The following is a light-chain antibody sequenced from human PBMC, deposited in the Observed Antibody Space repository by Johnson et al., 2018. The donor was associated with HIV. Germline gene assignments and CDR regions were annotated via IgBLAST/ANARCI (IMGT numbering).Light chain of an antibody. V-gene: IGLV1-51*01. CDR1: SSNIVNIY. CDR2: DNH. J-gene: IGLJ1*01. Sequence: QSVLTQPPSVSAAPGQKVTISCSASSSNIVNIYISWYQHLPGTAPKLLIYDNHKRPSGIPDRFSGAKSGTSVTLAITGLQTGDEADYYCGTWHSSLTAGVFGTGTKVPVL. CDR3: GTWHSSLTAGV.